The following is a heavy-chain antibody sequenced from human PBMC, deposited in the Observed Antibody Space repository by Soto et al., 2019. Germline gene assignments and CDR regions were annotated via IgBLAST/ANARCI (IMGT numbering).Heavy chain of an antibody. Sequence: QVQLVQSGPEVRKPGASVKVSCKASGYIFSRYGISWVRQAPGQGLEWMAWSSGYNGNTKFGERVQVRVNVTTDTSTSTAYMALRSLRTDDTAVYDCAREAAAERNSYGLDIWGQGTTVIVSS. V-gene: IGHV1-18*04. CDR2: SSGYNGNT. CDR1: GYIFSRYG. CDR3: AREAAAERNSYGLDI. J-gene: IGHJ6*02. D-gene: IGHD6-13*01.